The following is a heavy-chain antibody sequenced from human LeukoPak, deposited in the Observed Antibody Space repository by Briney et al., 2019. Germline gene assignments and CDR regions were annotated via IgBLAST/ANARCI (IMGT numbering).Heavy chain of an antibody. J-gene: IGHJ4*02. Sequence: GGSLSLSCAASGFTLSNYAMSWVRQAPGKGLEWVSAIDSGGGTYYADSVKGRFTISRDNSKNTLYLQMNSLRAEDTAVYYCAKDPQGDWGQGTLVTVSS. CDR3: AKDPQGD. V-gene: IGHV3-23*01. CDR1: GFTLSNYA. CDR2: IDSGGGT. D-gene: IGHD3-16*01.